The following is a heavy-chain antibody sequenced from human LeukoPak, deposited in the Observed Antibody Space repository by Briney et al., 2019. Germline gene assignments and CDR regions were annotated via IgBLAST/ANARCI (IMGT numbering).Heavy chain of an antibody. D-gene: IGHD6-6*01. V-gene: IGHV4-34*01. J-gene: IGHJ4*02. Sequence: SETLSLTCAVYGGSFSGYYWSWIRQPPGKGLEWIGEINHSGSTNYNPSLKSRVTMSVDTSKNQFSLKLSSVTAADTAVYYCARDSEYSSSSAEYYFDYWGQGTLVTVSS. CDR3: ARDSEYSSSSAEYYFDY. CDR1: GGSFSGYY. CDR2: INHSGST.